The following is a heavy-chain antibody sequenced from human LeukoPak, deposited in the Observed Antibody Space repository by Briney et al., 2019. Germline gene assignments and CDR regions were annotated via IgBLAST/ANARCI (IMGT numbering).Heavy chain of an antibody. Sequence: PAGSLRLSCAASGFTFSSYAMHWVRQAPGKGLEWVAVISYDGSNKYYADSVKGRFTISRDNSKNTLYLQMNSLRAEDTAVYYCARDGGVVVTATPPYFDYWGQGTLVTVSS. CDR1: GFTFSSYA. CDR2: ISYDGSNK. CDR3: ARDGGVVVTATPPYFDY. V-gene: IGHV3-30-3*01. D-gene: IGHD2-21*02. J-gene: IGHJ4*02.